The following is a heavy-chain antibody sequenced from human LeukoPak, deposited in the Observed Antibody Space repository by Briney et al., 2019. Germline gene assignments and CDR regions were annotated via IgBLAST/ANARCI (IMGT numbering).Heavy chain of an antibody. CDR2: INHSGST. D-gene: IGHD3-22*01. Sequence: PSETLSPTCAVYGGSLSGYYWSWIRQPPGKGLEWIGEINHSGSTNYNPSLKSRVTISVDTSKNQFSLKLSSVTAADTAVYYCARGVDYYDSSGLADYWGQGTLVTVSS. J-gene: IGHJ4*02. CDR1: GGSLSGYY. CDR3: ARGVDYYDSSGLADY. V-gene: IGHV4-34*01.